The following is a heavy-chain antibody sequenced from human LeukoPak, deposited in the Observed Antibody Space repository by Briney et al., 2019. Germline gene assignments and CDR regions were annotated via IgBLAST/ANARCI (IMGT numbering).Heavy chain of an antibody. CDR2: LYYRGTT. V-gene: IGHV4-39*01. CDR3: AGQYFVRVSGAVGHPPSPHH. D-gene: IGHD2-2*01. CDR1: GHSINSDSFY. J-gene: IGHJ5*02. Sequence: PSETLSLTCTVSGHSINSDSFYWGWIRQPPGKGLEWIGSLYYRGTTYYNPSLKSRVTIPVDTSKNQFSLKLSSVTAADTAVYFCAGQYFVRVSGAVGHPPSPHHWGQGSLVTVSS.